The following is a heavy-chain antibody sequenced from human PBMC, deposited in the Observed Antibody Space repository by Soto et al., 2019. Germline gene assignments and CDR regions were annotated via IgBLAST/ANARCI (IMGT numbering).Heavy chain of an antibody. Sequence: ASVKVSCKASGYTFTSYDINWVRQATGQGLEWMGWMNPNSGNTGYAQKFQGRVTMTRNTSISTAYMELSSLRSEDTAVYYCARDRKVRKLVRGYYYYGMDVWGQGTKVTVS. J-gene: IGHJ6*02. V-gene: IGHV1-8*01. CDR3: ARDRKVRKLVRGYYYYGMDV. CDR2: MNPNSGNT. D-gene: IGHD6-6*01. CDR1: GYTFTSYD.